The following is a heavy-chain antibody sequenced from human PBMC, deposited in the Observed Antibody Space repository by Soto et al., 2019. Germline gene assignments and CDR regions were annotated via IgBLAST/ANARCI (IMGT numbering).Heavy chain of an antibody. CDR1: GYSFTDFG. CDR3: ARGRDILTGWKLDF. CDR2: ISAYNGNR. V-gene: IGHV1-18*01. D-gene: IGHD3-9*01. J-gene: IGHJ4*02. Sequence: ASVKVSCKASGYSFTDFGVNWVRQAPGQGLEWLGWISAYNGNRVYAQSFQGRLTVTTDTTRDTSYLELTNLRSDDTAIYYCARGRDILTGWKLDFWGQGPLVPVSS.